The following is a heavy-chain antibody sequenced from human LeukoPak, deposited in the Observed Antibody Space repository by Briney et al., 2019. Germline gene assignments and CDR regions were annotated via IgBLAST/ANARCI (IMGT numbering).Heavy chain of an antibody. V-gene: IGHV4-30-2*01. CDR2: IYETGNS. J-gene: IGHJ5*02. CDR3: ARRTGWVDP. CDR1: GGSIAKGGYS. Sequence: SETLSLTCIVSGGSIAKGGYSWTWLRQPPGKGLEWIGGIYETGNSHYNPSLKSRVTISVDFAKNHFSLSLTTVTAADTAVYYCARRTGWVDPWGQGTLVTVSS.